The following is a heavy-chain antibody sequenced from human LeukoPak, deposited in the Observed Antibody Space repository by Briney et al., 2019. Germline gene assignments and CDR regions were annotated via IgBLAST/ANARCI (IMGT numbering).Heavy chain of an antibody. D-gene: IGHD1-7*01. CDR2: IYYSGSS. CDR1: GGSISSSSYY. J-gene: IGHJ6*03. V-gene: IGHV4-39*07. Sequence: PSETLSLTCTVSGGSISSSSYYWDWIREPPGKGLEWIGSIYYSGSSYYNPSLKSRVTISVDTSKNQFSLKLSSVTAADTAVYYCARAAGTTFYYYYYMDVWGKGTTVTVSS. CDR3: ARAAGTTFYYYYYMDV.